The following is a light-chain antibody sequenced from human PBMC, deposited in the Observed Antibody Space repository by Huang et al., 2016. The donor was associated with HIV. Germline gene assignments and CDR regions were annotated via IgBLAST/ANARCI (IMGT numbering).Light chain of an antibody. Sequence: EIVMTQSPVTLSVSPGERATLSCRASQSVSSNLARYQEKPGQAPRLLIYGASTRATGIPARFSGSGSGTEFTLTISSLQSEDFAIYYCQQHNNWRWTFGQGTKVEIK. CDR3: QQHNNWRWT. CDR1: QSVSSN. CDR2: GAS. J-gene: IGKJ1*01. V-gene: IGKV3-15*01.